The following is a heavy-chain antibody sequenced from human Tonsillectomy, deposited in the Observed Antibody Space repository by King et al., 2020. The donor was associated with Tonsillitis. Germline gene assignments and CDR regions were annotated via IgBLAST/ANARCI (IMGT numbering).Heavy chain of an antibody. CDR3: AKLPRYYYDSSGYYFDY. D-gene: IGHD3-22*01. Sequence: VQLVESGGGLVQPGGSLRLSCAASGFTFSSYAMSWVRQAPGKGLEWVSAISGSGGSTYYADSVKGRFTISRDNSKNTLYLQMNSLRAEDTAVYYCAKLPRYYYDSSGYYFDYWGQGTLVTVSS. CDR2: ISGSGGST. CDR1: GFTFSSYA. V-gene: IGHV3-23*04. J-gene: IGHJ4*02.